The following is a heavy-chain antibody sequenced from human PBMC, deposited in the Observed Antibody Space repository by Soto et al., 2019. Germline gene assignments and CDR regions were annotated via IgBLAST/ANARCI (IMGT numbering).Heavy chain of an antibody. CDR1: GDSISSGPYY. CDR2: IYYRGNT. D-gene: IGHD4-4*01. J-gene: IGHJ6*03. Sequence: QVQLQQSGPGLVKPSQTLSLTCTVSGDSISSGPYYWSWIRQHPGKGLEWLGYIYYRGNTYYNPSLKSRLTISVDTSKNQFSLNLSSVTVADTAVYYCARSTVTATDFYYSDMDVWGKGTTVTVSS. CDR3: ARSTVTATDFYYSDMDV. V-gene: IGHV4-31*03.